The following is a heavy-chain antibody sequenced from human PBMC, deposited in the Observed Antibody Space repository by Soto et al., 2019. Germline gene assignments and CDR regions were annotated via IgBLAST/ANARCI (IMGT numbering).Heavy chain of an antibody. D-gene: IGHD6-19*01. J-gene: IGHJ6*02. V-gene: IGHV1-3*01. CDR1: GYTFTSYA. Sequence: GASVKVSCKASGYTFTSYAMHWVRQAPGQRLEWMGWINAGNGNTKYSQKFQGRVTITRDTSASTAYMELSSLRSEDTAVYYCASGWYSHYYYYYGMDVWGQGTTVTVSS. CDR3: ASGWYSHYYYYYGMDV. CDR2: INAGNGNT.